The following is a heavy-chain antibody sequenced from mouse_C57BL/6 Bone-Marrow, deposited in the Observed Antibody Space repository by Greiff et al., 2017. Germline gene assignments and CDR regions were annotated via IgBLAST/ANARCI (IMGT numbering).Heavy chain of an antibody. CDR1: GYTFTSYW. V-gene: IGHV1-59*01. J-gene: IGHJ1*03. CDR3: ASWYFDV. CDR2: IDPSDSYT. Sequence: QVQLQQPGAELVRPGTSVTLSCKASGYTFTSYWMHWVKQRPGQGLEWIGVIDPSDSYTNYNQKFKGKATLTVDTSSSTAYMQLSSLTSEDSAVYYCASWYFDVWGTGTTVTVSS.